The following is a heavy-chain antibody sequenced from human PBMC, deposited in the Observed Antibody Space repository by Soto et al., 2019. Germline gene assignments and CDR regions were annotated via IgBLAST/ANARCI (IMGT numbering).Heavy chain of an antibody. Sequence: EVQLVESGGGLVKPGGSLRLSCAASGFTFSSQTMNWVRQAPGKGLEWVSSISSSGDNMLYSDSVRGRFTISRDNAKKSLFVQMYSLRAEDTAVYYCARELWLPHSTEPFGGQGTLVTVSS. CDR1: GFTFSSQT. CDR2: ISSSGDNM. V-gene: IGHV3-21*01. CDR3: ARELWLPHSTEPF. D-gene: IGHD5-12*01. J-gene: IGHJ1*01.